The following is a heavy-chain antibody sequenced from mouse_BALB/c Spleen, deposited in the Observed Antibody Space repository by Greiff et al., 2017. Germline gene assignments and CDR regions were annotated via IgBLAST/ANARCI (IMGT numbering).Heavy chain of an antibody. V-gene: IGHV5-15*02. CDR3: ARVGGYDYFDY. CDR1: GFTFSDYG. CDR2: ISNLAYSI. D-gene: IGHD1-2*01. J-gene: IGHJ2*01. Sequence: EVMLVESGGGLVQPGGSRKLSCAASGFTFSDYGMAWVRQAPGKGPEWVAFISNLAYSIYYADTVTGRFTISRENAKNTLYLEMSSLRSEDTAMYDGARVGGYDYFDYWGQGTTLTGAS.